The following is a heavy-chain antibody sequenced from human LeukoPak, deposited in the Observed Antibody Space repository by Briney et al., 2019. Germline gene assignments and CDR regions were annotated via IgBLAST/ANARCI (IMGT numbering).Heavy chain of an antibody. CDR3: AKDRPCTSCYLGWFDP. CDR1: GFTFSTYG. D-gene: IGHD2-2*01. J-gene: IGHJ5*02. Sequence: GGSLRLSCAASGFTFSTYGMPWVRQAPGKGLEWVAFIQSDGGNRNYADSVKGRFTISRDNSKDTVYLQMNSLRAEDTAVYYCAKDRPCTSCYLGWFDPWGQGTLVTVSS. CDR2: IQSDGGNR. V-gene: IGHV3-30*02.